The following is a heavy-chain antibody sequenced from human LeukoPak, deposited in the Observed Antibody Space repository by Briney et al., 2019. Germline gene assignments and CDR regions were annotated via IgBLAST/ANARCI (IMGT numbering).Heavy chain of an antibody. Sequence: PSETLSLTCTVSGGSISSYYWSWIQQPPGKGLEWIGRVFTSGIISGNTNYDPSLKSRVTMSIDTSKNQFSLKLSSVTAADTAVYYCARGVGAYYMDVWGKGTTVTISS. J-gene: IGHJ6*03. V-gene: IGHV4-4*07. CDR2: VFTSGIISGNT. CDR3: ARGVGAYYMDV. CDR1: GGSISSYY. D-gene: IGHD1-26*01.